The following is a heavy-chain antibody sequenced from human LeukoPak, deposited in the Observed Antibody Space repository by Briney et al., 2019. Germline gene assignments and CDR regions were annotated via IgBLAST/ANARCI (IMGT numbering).Heavy chain of an antibody. Sequence: PGGSLRLSCAASGFTFSSYGMHWVRQAPGKGLEWVAVIWYDGSNKYYADSVKGRFTISRDNSKNTLYLQMNSLRAEDTAVYYCAREVSPYYGSGHDYWGQGTLATVSS. CDR2: IWYDGSNK. J-gene: IGHJ4*02. CDR3: AREVSPYYGSGHDY. V-gene: IGHV3-33*01. CDR1: GFTFSSYG. D-gene: IGHD3-10*01.